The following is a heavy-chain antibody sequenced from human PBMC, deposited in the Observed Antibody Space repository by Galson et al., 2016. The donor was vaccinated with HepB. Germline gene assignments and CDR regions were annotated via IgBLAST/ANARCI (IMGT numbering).Heavy chain of an antibody. D-gene: IGHD6-6*01. CDR1: GFSFDDYT. J-gene: IGHJ5*02. V-gene: IGHV3-9*01. CDR2: ISWNSGNM. Sequence: LRLSCAASGFSFDDYTMHWVRQAPGKGLEWVSGISWNSGNMAYADSVKGRFTISRDNAKNSLYLQMNSLRPEDTALYYCAKAPQWRSARFDPWGQGTLVTVSS. CDR3: AKAPQWRSARFDP.